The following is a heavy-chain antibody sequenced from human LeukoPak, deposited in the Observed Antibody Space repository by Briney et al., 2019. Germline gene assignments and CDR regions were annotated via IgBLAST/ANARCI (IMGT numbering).Heavy chain of an antibody. Sequence: GGSLRLSCEASGFTLTPYWMQWVRQAPGKGLVWVARINSDGRDTGYADSVKGRLTISRDNAKNTVYLQMNSLRAEDTAVYFCVRDCCSWDAFDIWGQGTMVTVSS. CDR3: VRDCCSWDAFDI. CDR2: INSDGRDT. CDR1: GFTLTPYW. D-gene: IGHD2-21*01. J-gene: IGHJ3*02. V-gene: IGHV3-74*01.